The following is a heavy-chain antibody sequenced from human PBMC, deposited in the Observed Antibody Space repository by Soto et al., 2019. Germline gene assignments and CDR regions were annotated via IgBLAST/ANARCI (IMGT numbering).Heavy chain of an antibody. CDR3: ARAVSDFGESPEFDY. CDR2: IYYSGST. Sequence: PSETLSLTFTVSGGSISSGCYYWSWIRQHPGKGLEWIGYIYYSGSTYYNPSLKSRVTISVGTSKNQFSLKLSSVTAADTAVYYCARAVSDFGESPEFDYWGQGTLVTVSS. CDR1: GGSISSGCYY. D-gene: IGHD3-10*01. J-gene: IGHJ4*02. V-gene: IGHV4-31*03.